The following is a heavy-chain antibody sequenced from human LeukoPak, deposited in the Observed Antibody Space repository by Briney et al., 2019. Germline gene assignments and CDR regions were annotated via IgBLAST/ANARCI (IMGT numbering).Heavy chain of an antibody. J-gene: IGHJ4*02. D-gene: IGHD5-18*01. Sequence: GGSLRHSCAASGFTFRRYAMNWVRQAPGKGLEWVSTISGSGAGTNYADSVKGRFTISRDNSENTVYLQMSSLRAEDTAVYYCAKANTYSYGSPFDSWGQGTLVTVSS. CDR2: ISGSGAGT. V-gene: IGHV3-23*01. CDR3: AKANTYSYGSPFDS. CDR1: GFTFRRYA.